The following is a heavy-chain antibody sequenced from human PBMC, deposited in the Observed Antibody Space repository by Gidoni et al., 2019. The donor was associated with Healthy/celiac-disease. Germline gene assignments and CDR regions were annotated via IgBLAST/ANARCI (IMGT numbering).Heavy chain of an antibody. V-gene: IGHV4-39*01. CDR1: GGSISSSSYY. CDR3: ARRARGGFLEWFDAFDI. Sequence: QLQLQESGPGLVQPSETLSLTCTVSGGSISSSSYYWGWIRQPPGKGLEWIGSIYYSGSTYYNPSLKSRVTISVDTSKNQFALKLSSVTAADTAGYYGARRARGGFLEWFDAFDIWGQGTMVTVSS. D-gene: IGHD3-3*01. CDR2: IYYSGST. J-gene: IGHJ3*02.